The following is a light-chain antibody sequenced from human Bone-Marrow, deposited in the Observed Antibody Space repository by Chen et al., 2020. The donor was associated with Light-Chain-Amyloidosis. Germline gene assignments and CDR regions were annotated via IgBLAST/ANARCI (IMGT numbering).Light chain of an antibody. CDR2: EVT. Sequence: QSALTPPASVSGSPGHSNTTPCTGTSSDVGSYDFVSWYQQHAGKAPKLMIYEVTKRPSGVSNRFSGSKSGNTASLTISGLQAEDEADYYCCSYAGSSSYVFGTGTKVTVL. J-gene: IGLJ1*01. V-gene: IGLV2-23*02. CDR1: SSDVGSYDF. CDR3: CSYAGSSSYV.